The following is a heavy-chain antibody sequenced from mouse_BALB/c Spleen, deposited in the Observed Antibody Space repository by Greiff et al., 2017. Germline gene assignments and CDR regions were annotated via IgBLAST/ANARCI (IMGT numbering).Heavy chain of an antibody. D-gene: IGHD4-1*01. CDR2: INPYNDGT. J-gene: IGHJ2*01. CDR1: GYTFTSYV. V-gene: IGHV1-14*01. Sequence: VQLQQSGPELVKPGASVKMSCKASGYTFTSYVMHWVKQKPGQGLEWIGYINPYNDGTKYNEKFKDKATLTADKSSSTVYMELSRLTSEDSAVYFCARHEGELLNWGHFDYWGQGTTLTVSS. CDR3: ARHEGELLNWGHFDY.